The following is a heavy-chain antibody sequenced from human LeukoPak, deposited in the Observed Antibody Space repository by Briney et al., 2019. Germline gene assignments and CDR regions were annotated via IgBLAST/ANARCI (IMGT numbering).Heavy chain of an antibody. D-gene: IGHD2-15*01. CDR3: ARAGLDCSGGNCYSSWYFDL. V-gene: IGHV3-30-3*01. Sequence: QPGGFLRLSCAASGFTFSSYAMHWVRQAPGKGLEWVAVMSYDGINKYYADSVKGRFTFSRDNSKNALYLQMNSLRAEDTAVYYCARAGLDCSGGNCYSSWYFDLWGRGTLVTVSS. J-gene: IGHJ2*01. CDR2: MSYDGINK. CDR1: GFTFSSYA.